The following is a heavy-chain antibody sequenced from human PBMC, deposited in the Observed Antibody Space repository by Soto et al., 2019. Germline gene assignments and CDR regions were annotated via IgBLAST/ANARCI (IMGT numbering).Heavy chain of an antibody. CDR3: VRQYFDFWTDYPYFDY. Sequence: QVQLVQSGAEMKRPGASVKVSCKASGYTFSKYDVSWVRQAPGQGLEWLGLISPNSGRASYSEKFQGRVTMSTDTPTTTAYLELRSLRSDDTAVYYCVRQYFDFWTDYPYFDYWGQVTLVTVSS. CDR2: ISPNSGRA. CDR1: GYTFSKYD. J-gene: IGHJ4*02. D-gene: IGHD3-3*01. V-gene: IGHV1-18*04.